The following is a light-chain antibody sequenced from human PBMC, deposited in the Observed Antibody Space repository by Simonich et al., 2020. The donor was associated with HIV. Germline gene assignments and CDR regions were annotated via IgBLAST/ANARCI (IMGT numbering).Light chain of an antibody. CDR1: SSDVGSYYL. Sequence: QSALTQPASVSGSPGQSITISCTGTSSDVGSYYLVSWYQQNPGKAPKLMIFEVSKRPSWVSNRCSGSKSGNTASLTISGLQAEDEADYYCSSYTSSNSVVFGGGTKLTVL. CDR2: EVS. V-gene: IGLV2-14*02. J-gene: IGLJ2*01. CDR3: SSYTSSNSVV.